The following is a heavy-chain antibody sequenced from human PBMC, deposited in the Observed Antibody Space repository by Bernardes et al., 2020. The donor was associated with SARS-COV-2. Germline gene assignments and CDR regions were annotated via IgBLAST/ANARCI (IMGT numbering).Heavy chain of an antibody. V-gene: IGHV3-7*01. CDR3: ARDPMSY. J-gene: IGHJ4*02. CDR2: IKEDGSAK. CDR1: GLIFRRHW. Sequence: GGSLILSCEASGLIFRRHWMSWVRQAPGQGLEWVATIKEDGSAKWFVESVKGRFTISRDNAKNSLYLQMSGLRVEDTALYYCARDPMSYWGQGTLVTVSS.